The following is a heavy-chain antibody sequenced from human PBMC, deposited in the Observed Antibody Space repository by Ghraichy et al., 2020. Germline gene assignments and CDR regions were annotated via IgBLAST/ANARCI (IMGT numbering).Heavy chain of an antibody. CDR2: IYYSGST. J-gene: IGHJ4*02. Sequence: SETLSLTCTVSGASISGSSFYWGWIRQPPGKGLEWIGSIYYSGSTYYNPSLKSRVTISVHMSKNQFSLKLSSVTAADTAVYYCARRKVESPFDFWGQGTLVTGPS. V-gene: IGHV4-39*01. CDR3: ARRKVESPFDF. CDR1: GASISGSSFY.